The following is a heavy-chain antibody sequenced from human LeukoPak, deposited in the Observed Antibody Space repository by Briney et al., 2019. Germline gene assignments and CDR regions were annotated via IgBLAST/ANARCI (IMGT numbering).Heavy chain of an antibody. J-gene: IGHJ3*02. D-gene: IGHD3-3*01. V-gene: IGHV4-30-2*01. CDR2: IYHSGST. CDR1: GGSISSGGYY. CDR3: ARVRNYDFWSGYYSAFDI. Sequence: SETLSLTCTVSGGSISSGGYYWSWIRQPPGKGLEWIGYIYHSGSTYYNPSLKSRVTISVDGSKNQFSLKLSSVTAADTAVYYCARVRNYDFWSGYYSAFDIWGQGTMVTVSS.